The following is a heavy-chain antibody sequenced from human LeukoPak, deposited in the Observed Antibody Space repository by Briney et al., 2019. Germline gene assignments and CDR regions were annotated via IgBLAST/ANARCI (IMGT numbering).Heavy chain of an antibody. CDR1: GYTFTNYS. V-gene: IGHV1-3*01. CDR3: ARERVSPHWFDY. CDR2: INAGNGNT. Sequence: ASVKVSCKASGYTFTNYSMHWVRQAPGQRLEWMGWINAGNGNTRYSQRFQGRVALTRDTSASTSYMELSSLTSEDTAVYYCARERVSPHWFDYWGQGTLVTVSS. D-gene: IGHD1-1*01. J-gene: IGHJ4*02.